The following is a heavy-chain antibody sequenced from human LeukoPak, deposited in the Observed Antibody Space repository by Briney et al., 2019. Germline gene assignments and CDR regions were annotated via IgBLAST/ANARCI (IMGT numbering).Heavy chain of an antibody. CDR3: ARDGYYCSGDSCYDGMDV. CDR2: ISYDGSNK. CDR1: GFTFSSYG. V-gene: IGHV3-30*03. J-gene: IGHJ6*04. D-gene: IGHD2-15*01. Sequence: GRSLRLSCAASGFTFSSYGMHWVRQAPGKGLEWVAVISYDGSNKYYADSVKGRFTISRDNSKNTLYLQMNSLRAEDTAVYYCARDGYYCSGDSCYDGMDVWGKGTTVTVSS.